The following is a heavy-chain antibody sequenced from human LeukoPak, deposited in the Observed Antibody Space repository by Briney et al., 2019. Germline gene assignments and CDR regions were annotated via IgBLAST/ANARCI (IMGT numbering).Heavy chain of an antibody. CDR1: GGTFSSYA. CDR2: IIPIFGTA. Sequence: SVKVSCKASGGTFSSYAISWVRQAPGQGLEWMGGIIPIFGTANYAQKFQGRVTITADKSTSTAYMELSSLRSEDTAVYYCARNAWASSGYSDPFDYWGQGTLVTVSS. D-gene: IGHD3-22*01. J-gene: IGHJ4*02. CDR3: ARNAWASSGYSDPFDY. V-gene: IGHV1-69*06.